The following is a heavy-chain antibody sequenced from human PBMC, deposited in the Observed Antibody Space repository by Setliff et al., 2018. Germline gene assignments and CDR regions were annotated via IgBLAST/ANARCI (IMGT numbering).Heavy chain of an antibody. CDR1: GFTFSSYA. V-gene: IGHV3-23*01. CDR2: ISGSGGST. Sequence: GGSLRLSCAASGFTFSSYAMSWVRQAPGKGLEWVSAISGSGGSTYSADSVMGRFTISRDNSKNTLYLQMNSLRAEDTAVYYCARSGGSASASWFDSWGQGTLVTVSS. CDR3: ARSGGSASASWFDS. D-gene: IGHD2-15*01. J-gene: IGHJ5*01.